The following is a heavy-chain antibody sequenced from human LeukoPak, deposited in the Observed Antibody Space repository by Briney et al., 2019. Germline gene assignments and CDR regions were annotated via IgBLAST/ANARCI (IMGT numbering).Heavy chain of an antibody. CDR1: GGTFSSYA. Sequence: SVKVSCKASGGTFSSYAISWVRQAPGQGLEWMGRIIPILGIANYAQKFQGRVTITADKSTSPAYMELSSLRSEDTAVYYCARGGRRDYYDSSGADYYYYGMDVWGQGTTVTVSS. D-gene: IGHD3-22*01. CDR2: IIPILGIA. J-gene: IGHJ6*02. CDR3: ARGGRRDYYDSSGADYYYYGMDV. V-gene: IGHV1-69*04.